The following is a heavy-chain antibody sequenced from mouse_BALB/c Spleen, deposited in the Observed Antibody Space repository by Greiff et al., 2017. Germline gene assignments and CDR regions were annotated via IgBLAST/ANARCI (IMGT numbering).Heavy chain of an antibody. D-gene: IGHD1-1*01. CDR1: GYSITSGYY. CDR3: ARGLRGGDYAMDY. V-gene: IGHV3-6*02. CDR2: ISYDGSN. J-gene: IGHJ4*01. Sequence: EVKLMESGPGLVKPSQSLSLTCSVTGYSITSGYYWNWIRQFPGNKLEWMGYISYDGSNNYNPSLKNRISITRDTSKNQFFLKLNSVTTEDTATYYCARGLRGGDYAMDYWGQGTSVTVSS.